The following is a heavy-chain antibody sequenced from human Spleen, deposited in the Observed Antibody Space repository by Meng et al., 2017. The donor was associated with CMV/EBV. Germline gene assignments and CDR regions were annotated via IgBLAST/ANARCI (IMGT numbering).Heavy chain of an antibody. Sequence: SETLSLTCTVSGGSISTTDWWNRVRQTPGTGLEWIGETYHSGTPNFNPSFGSRLTMSVDKSKNQFSLKLSSVTAADTAVYFCARASYDSRGYRHYKYFFGMDVWGQGTTVTVSS. CDR3: ARASYDSRGYRHYKYFFGMDV. J-gene: IGHJ6*02. CDR2: TYHSGTP. CDR1: GGSISTTDW. V-gene: IGHV4-4*02. D-gene: IGHD3-22*01.